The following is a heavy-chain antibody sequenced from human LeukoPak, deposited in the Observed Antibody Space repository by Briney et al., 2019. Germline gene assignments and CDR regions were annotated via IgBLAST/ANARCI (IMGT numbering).Heavy chain of an antibody. J-gene: IGHJ4*02. CDR3: GKGGMAVAWGFFDY. Sequence: GGSLRLSCSASGFTFSSYAMHWVRQAPGKGLEYVSGISTNGGSTYYADSVKGRFTISRDNSKNTLYLQMSSLRAEDTAVYYCGKGGMAVAWGFFDYWGQGTLVTVSS. V-gene: IGHV3-64D*06. CDR2: ISTNGGST. D-gene: IGHD6-19*01. CDR1: GFTFSSYA.